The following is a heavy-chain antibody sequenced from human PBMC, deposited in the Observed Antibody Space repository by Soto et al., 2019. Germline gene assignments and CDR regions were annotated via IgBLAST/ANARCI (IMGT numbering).Heavy chain of an antibody. CDR3: ARIRYGVYVDCYFEL. CDR1: GFSLRNERMG. D-gene: IGHD4-17*01. Sequence: QVTLKESGPVLVKPTETLTLTCTVFGFSLRNERMGVSWIRQRPGTALEWLAHIFSNDAKSSTSSLKSRFPIHKDTANSLVALTMTNMVPEDTAKYLCARIRYGVYVDCYFELWGRGTLVTVSS. J-gene: IGHJ2*01. V-gene: IGHV2-26*01. CDR2: IFSNDAK.